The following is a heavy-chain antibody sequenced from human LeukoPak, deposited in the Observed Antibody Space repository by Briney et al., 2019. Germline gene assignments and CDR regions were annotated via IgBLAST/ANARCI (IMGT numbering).Heavy chain of an antibody. D-gene: IGHD3/OR15-3a*01. CDR3: AREGDWARTAY. V-gene: IGHV6-1*01. CDR2: TCYRSRWGS. J-gene: IGHJ4*02. CDR1: GDSVSSRSAC. Sequence: SQTLSLTCAISGDSVSSRSACWTWIRQSPSSGLEWLGRTCYRSRWGSDYAPSLKSRISIKADTSKNQFSLQLNSVTPEDTAVYYCAREGDWARTAYWGQGTLVAVSA.